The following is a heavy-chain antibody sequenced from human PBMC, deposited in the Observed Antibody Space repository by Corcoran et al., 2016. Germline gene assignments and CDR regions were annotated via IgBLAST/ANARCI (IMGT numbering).Heavy chain of an antibody. Sequence: EVQLLESGGGLVQPGGSLRLSCAASGFTFSSYGMSWLRQAPGKGLEWVSAINGGRTYYAESVKGRFTISRDNPKNTLYLQMNSLRVEDTAVYYCAKERDSCPYAENWGQGTLVTVSS. J-gene: IGHJ1*01. CDR2: INGGRT. CDR1: GFTFSSYG. D-gene: IGHD3-22*01. CDR3: AKERDSCPYAEN. V-gene: IGHV3-23*01.